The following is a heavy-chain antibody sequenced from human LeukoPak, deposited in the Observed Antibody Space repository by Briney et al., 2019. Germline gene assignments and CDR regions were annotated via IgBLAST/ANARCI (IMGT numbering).Heavy chain of an antibody. V-gene: IGHV3-30*02. D-gene: IGHD6-19*01. CDR2: IRYDGNNK. CDR1: GFTFSSYA. J-gene: IGHJ5*02. Sequence: PGGSLRLSCAASGFTFSSYAMHWVRQAPGKGLEWVAFIRYDGNNKYYADSVKGRFTISRDNAKNSLYLQMNSLRAEDMALYYCAKDPRPYSSAKGGWFDPWGQGTLVTVSS. CDR3: AKDPRPYSSAKGGWFDP.